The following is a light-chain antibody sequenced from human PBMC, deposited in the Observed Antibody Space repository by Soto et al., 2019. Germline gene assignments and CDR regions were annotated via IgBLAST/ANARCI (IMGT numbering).Light chain of an antibody. CDR1: QSVSSSY. V-gene: IGKV3-20*01. CDR3: QQYRNSPHT. Sequence: EIVLTQSPGTLSLSPGERVTLSCRASQSVSSSYLAWYQQKPGQAPRFLIYGASGRATGIPDRFSGSGSGTDFTLTISRLEPEDFAVYYCQQYRNSPHTFGQGTKLEIK. CDR2: GAS. J-gene: IGKJ2*01.